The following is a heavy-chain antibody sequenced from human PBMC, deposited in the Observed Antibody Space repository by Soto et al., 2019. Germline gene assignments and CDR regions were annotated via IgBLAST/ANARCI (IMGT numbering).Heavy chain of an antibody. J-gene: IGHJ4*02. D-gene: IGHD3-16*02. V-gene: IGHV4-59*01. CDR2: TYHRGST. CDR3: ARIGGYHGPLDY. CDR1: GVSISSYF. Sequence: SETLSLTCSVSGVSISSYFWSWIRQPPGRGLEWIGYTYHRGSTNYSPSLKSRVAISLDTSENQFSLKVSSVTAADTAVYYCARIGGYHGPLDYWGQGTPVTVSS.